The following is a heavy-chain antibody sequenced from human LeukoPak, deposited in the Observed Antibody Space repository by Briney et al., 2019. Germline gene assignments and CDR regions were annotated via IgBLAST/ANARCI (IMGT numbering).Heavy chain of an antibody. CDR3: AKTKISSGYLPRD. D-gene: IGHD3-22*01. CDR1: GFTFSSYA. CDR2: ISGSGGST. V-gene: IGHV3-23*01. Sequence: GGSLRLSCAASGFTFSSYAMSWVRQAPGKGLEWVSAISGSGGSTYYADSVKGRFTISRDNSKNTLYLQMNSLRAGDTAVYYCAKTKISSGYLPRDWGQGTLVTVSS. J-gene: IGHJ4*02.